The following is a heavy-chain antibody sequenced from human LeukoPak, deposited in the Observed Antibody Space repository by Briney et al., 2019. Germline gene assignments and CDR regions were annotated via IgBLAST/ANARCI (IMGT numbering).Heavy chain of an antibody. CDR2: ISTSSTYI. J-gene: IGHJ4*02. CDR3: AASAPRDY. V-gene: IGHV3-21*01. Sequence: PGGSLRLSCAASGFTFSTYSMNWVRQAPGKGLEWVSSISTSSTYIYYEDSVKGRFTISRDNAKNSLYLQMNSLRADDTAVYYCAASAPRDYWGQGTLVTVSS. CDR1: GFTFSTYS.